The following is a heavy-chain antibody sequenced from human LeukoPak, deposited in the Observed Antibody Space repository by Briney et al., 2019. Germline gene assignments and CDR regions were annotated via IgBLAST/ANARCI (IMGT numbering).Heavy chain of an antibody. D-gene: IGHD3-10*01. CDR2: ISRSGETT. Sequence: GGSLRLSCAASGFTFSSYAMNWVRQAPGKGLVWVSSISRSGETTHFADSVKGRFTISRVNSKNTLYLQMNNLRSEDTALYYCAKDMNYFGSGSHPFDHWGQGTPVTVSS. J-gene: IGHJ4*02. V-gene: IGHV3-23*01. CDR1: GFTFSSYA. CDR3: AKDMNYFGSGSHPFDH.